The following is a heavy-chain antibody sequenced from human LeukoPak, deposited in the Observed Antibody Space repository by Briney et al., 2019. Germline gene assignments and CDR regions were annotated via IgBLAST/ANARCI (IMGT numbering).Heavy chain of an antibody. V-gene: IGHV3-30*03. CDR2: ISYDGGNK. CDR3: ARDSHGGPSGY. D-gene: IGHD4-23*01. J-gene: IGHJ4*02. Sequence: GGSLRLSCAASGFTFSSYGMHWVRQAPGKGLEWVAVISYDGGNKYYADSVKGRFTISRDNSKNTLHLQMNSLRAEDTAVYYCARDSHGGPSGYWGQGTLVTVSS. CDR1: GFTFSSYG.